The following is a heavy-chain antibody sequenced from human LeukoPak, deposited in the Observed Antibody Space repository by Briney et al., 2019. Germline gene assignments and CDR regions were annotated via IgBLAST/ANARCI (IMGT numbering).Heavy chain of an antibody. V-gene: IGHV3-74*01. D-gene: IGHD6-6*01. CDR3: ARTAYSTSSLGF. Sequence: GGSLRLSCAASGFTFNTYWMHWVRQPPGKGPVWVSRMNPDGTDIRYADSVKGRFTVSRDNAKNTLYLQMNSLGAEDTAVYYCARTAYSTSSLGFWGQGTLVTVSS. CDR2: MNPDGTDI. J-gene: IGHJ4*02. CDR1: GFTFNTYW.